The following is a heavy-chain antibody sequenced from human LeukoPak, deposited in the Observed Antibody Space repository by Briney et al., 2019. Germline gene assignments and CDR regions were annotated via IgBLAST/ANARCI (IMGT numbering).Heavy chain of an antibody. J-gene: IGHJ4*02. D-gene: IGHD2-15*01. CDR1: GFIFSNDV. V-gene: IGHV3-23*01. Sequence: GGSLRLSCAASGFIFSNDVMKWVRQAPWKGLEWVSSITSGGSTYYADSVKGRFTISRDNSENTLYLQMNSLRAEDTAVYYCARPVTATDRFYFFDSWGQGTLVTVSS. CDR2: ITSGGST. CDR3: ARPVTATDRFYFFDS.